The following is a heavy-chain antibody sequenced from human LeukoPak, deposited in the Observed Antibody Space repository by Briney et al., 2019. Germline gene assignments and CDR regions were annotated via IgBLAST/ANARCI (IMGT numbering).Heavy chain of an antibody. V-gene: IGHV5-51*01. CDR1: GYSSTSYW. CDR3: ARHTYSSSPFPYYGMDV. Sequence: GESLKISCKGSGYSSTSYWIGWVRQMPGKGLEWMGIIYPGDSGTRYSPSFQGQVTISADKSISTAYLQWSSLKASDTAMYYCARHTYSSSPFPYYGMDVWGQGTTVTVSS. CDR2: IYPGDSGT. D-gene: IGHD6-13*01. J-gene: IGHJ6*02.